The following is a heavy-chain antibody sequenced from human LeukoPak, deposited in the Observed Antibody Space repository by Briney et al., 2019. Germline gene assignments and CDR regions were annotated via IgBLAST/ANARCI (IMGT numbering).Heavy chain of an antibody. CDR1: GYTFTGYY. CDR2: INPNSGGT. J-gene: IGHJ4*02. Sequence: ASVKVSCKASGYTFTGYYMHWVRQAPGQGLEWMGRINPNSGGTNYAQKFQGRVTMTRDTSISTAYMELSRLRSDDTAVYYCAREPQVSDNWNVVNDYWGQGTLVTVSS. D-gene: IGHD1-1*01. V-gene: IGHV1-2*06. CDR3: AREPQVSDNWNVVNDY.